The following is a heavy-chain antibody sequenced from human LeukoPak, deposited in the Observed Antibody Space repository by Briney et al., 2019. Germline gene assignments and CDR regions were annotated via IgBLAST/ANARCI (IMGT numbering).Heavy chain of an antibody. CDR1: GYTLTELS. J-gene: IGHJ4*02. D-gene: IGHD4-17*01. V-gene: IGHV1-2*02. CDR3: ARENGVFGDYVDY. CDR2: INPNSGGT. Sequence: GASVKVSCKVSGYTLTELSMHWVRQAPGQGLEWMGWINPNSGGTNYAQKFQGRVTMTRDTSISTAYMELSRLRSDDTAVYYCARENGVFGDYVDYWGQGTLVTVSS.